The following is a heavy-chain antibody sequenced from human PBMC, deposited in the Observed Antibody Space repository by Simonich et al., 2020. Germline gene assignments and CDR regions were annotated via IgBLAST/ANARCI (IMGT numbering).Heavy chain of an antibody. CDR2: INPKSGGT. CDR1: GYTFTGYY. D-gene: IGHD4-17*01. CDR3: ARRLTNYYYYYMDV. J-gene: IGHJ6*03. V-gene: IGHV1-2*02. Sequence: QVQLVQSGAEVKKPGASVKVSCKASGYTFTGYYMHWVRQAPGQGLEWMGWINPKSGGTNYAQKFQGRVTMTRETSISTAYMELSRLRSDDTAVYYCARRLTNYYYYYMDVWGKGTTVTVSS.